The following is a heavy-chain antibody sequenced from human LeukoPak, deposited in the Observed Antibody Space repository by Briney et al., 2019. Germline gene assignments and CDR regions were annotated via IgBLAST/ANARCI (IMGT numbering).Heavy chain of an antibody. CDR2: INSDGSST. V-gene: IGHV3-74*01. D-gene: IGHD6-13*01. CDR3: ARLMSVAAAWFDP. J-gene: IGHJ5*02. Sequence: GGSLTLSCAASGFSFSSYWMHWVRQTPGRGLMWVSRINSDGSSTTYADSVKGRFTISRDNAKNTLYLQINSLRAEDTAVYYCARLMSVAAAWFDPWGQGTLVTVSS. CDR1: GFSFSSYW.